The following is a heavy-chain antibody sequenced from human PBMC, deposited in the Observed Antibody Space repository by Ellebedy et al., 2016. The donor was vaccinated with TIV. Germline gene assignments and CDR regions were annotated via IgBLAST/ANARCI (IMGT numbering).Heavy chain of an antibody. V-gene: IGHV3-15*05. CDR2: IQSRNEGGTA. J-gene: IGHJ3*01. CDR3: NTGWAFDD. Sequence: GGSLRLSXAASGLSVSNAYMTWVRQAPGKGLEWIGRIQSRNEGGTAAYAAPVQGRFIISRDESENRLFLQMHSLRTEDTGVYYCNTGWAFDDWGQGTMVTVSS. CDR1: GLSVSNAY.